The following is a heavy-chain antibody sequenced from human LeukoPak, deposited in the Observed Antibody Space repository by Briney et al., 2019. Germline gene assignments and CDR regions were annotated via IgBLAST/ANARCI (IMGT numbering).Heavy chain of an antibody. J-gene: IGHJ6*02. CDR1: GYTFTSYG. Sequence: ASVKVSCKASGYTFTSYGISWVQQAPGQGLEWMGWISAYNGNTNYAQKLQGRVTMTTDTSTSTAYMELRSLRSDDTAVYYCARPSQEWYDSSGYYLYYYYGMDVWGQGTTVTVSS. CDR2: ISAYNGNT. CDR3: ARPSQEWYDSSGYYLYYYYGMDV. V-gene: IGHV1-18*01. D-gene: IGHD3-22*01.